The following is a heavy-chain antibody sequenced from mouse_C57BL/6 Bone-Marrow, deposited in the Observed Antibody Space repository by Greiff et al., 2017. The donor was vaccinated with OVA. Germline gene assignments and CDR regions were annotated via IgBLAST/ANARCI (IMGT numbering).Heavy chain of an antibody. V-gene: IGHV1-69*01. J-gene: IGHJ2*01. D-gene: IGHD2-5*01. CDR2: IDPSDSYT. CDR1: GYTFTSYW. CDR3: ARRVYSNNTKGYYFDY. Sequence: QVQLQQPGAELVMPGASVKLSCKASGYTFTSYWMHWVKQRPGQGLEWIGEIDPSDSYTNYNQKFKGKSTLTVDKSSSTAYMQLSSLTSEDSAVYYCARRVYSNNTKGYYFDYWGQGTTRTVSS.